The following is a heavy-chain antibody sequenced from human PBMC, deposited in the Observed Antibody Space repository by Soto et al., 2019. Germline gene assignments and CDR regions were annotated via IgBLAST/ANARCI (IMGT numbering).Heavy chain of an antibody. Sequence: WWSLRLSCSASVFTFSSYAMCWFRQAPGKGLEWVSSISVSGGSTYYADSVKGRFTISRDNSKNMLYLQMNSLRAEDTAVYYCAKDGDSITRNKPLDYWGQGTLVTVSS. J-gene: IGHJ4*02. CDR2: ISVSGGST. CDR3: AKDGDSITRNKPLDY. D-gene: IGHD6-13*01. CDR1: VFTFSSYA. V-gene: IGHV3-23*01.